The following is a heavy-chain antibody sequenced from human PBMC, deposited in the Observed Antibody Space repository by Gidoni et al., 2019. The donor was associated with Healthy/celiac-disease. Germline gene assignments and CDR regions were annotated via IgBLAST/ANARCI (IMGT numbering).Heavy chain of an antibody. D-gene: IGHD3-10*01. J-gene: IGHJ5*02. CDR2: ISGSGVST. Sequence: EVQLLESGGGLVQPGGSQRLSCAASGLPFSSYAMSWVRQAPGKGLGWVSAISGSGVSTYYADSVKGRFTISRDNSKNTLYLQMNSLRAEDTAVYYCAKALFHGGGWFDPWGQGTLVTVSS. CDR1: GLPFSSYA. V-gene: IGHV3-23*01. CDR3: AKALFHGGGWFDP.